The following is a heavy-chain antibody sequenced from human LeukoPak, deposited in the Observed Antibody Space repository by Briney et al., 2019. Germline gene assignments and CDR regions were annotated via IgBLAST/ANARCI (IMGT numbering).Heavy chain of an antibody. D-gene: IGHD4-17*01. V-gene: IGHV1-2*02. CDR3: ARGLTTVTPDEDYMDV. J-gene: IGHJ6*03. CDR2: INPNSGGT. CDR1: GYTFTGYY. Sequence: ASVKVSCKASGYTFTGYYMHWVRQAPGQGLERMGWINPNSGGTNYAQKFQGRVTMTRDTSISTAYMELSRLRSDDTAVYYCARGLTTVTPDEDYMDVWGKGTTVTVSS.